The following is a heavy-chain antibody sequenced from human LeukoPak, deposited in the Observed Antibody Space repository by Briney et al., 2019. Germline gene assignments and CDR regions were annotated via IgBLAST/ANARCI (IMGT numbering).Heavy chain of an antibody. D-gene: IGHD5-12*01. Sequence: SGTLSLTCTVSGGSISSGSYYWSWLRQPAGKGLEWIGRIYTSGSTNYNPSLKSRVTISVDTSKNQFSLKLSSVTAADTAVYYCASDLSGYSGYAPGGPYYYMDVWGKGTTVTVSS. CDR3: ASDLSGYSGYAPGGPYYYMDV. CDR1: GGSISSGSYY. CDR2: IYTSGST. V-gene: IGHV4-61*02. J-gene: IGHJ6*03.